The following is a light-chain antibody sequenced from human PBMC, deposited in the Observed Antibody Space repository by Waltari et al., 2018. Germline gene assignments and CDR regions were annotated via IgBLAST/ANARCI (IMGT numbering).Light chain of an antibody. CDR1: SSNIGSNT. CDR3: ASWDDSLNGPL. V-gene: IGLV1-44*01. CDR2: SNN. Sequence: QSVLTQPPSASGTPGQRVTISCSGSSSNIGSNTVNWYQQLPGTAPKLLIYSNNHRPSGVPDRFSGSKSGTSASLAISGLQSADEADYYCASWDDSLNGPLFGGGTKLTVL. J-gene: IGLJ2*01.